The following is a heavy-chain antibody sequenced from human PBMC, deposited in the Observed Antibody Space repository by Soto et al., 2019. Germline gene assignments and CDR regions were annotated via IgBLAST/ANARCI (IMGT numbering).Heavy chain of an antibody. D-gene: IGHD5-18*01. J-gene: IGHJ4*02. CDR1: GFSFSSYW. CDR2: IKTDGSST. CDR3: AKTEANTYGLFN. Sequence: EVQLVESGGGLVQPGGSLRLSCAASGFSFSSYWIHWVRQAPGKGLVWVSSIKTDGSSTDYADSVKGRFTISRDNAKNTLYMQMNRLRAKDRAVYYCAKTEANTYGLFNWGQGALVSMSS. V-gene: IGHV3-74*01.